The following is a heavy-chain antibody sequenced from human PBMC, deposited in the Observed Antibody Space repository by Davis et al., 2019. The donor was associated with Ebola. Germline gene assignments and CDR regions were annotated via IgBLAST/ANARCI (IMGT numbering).Heavy chain of an antibody. Sequence: MPSETLSLTCTVSGGSVGSGSYYWTWVRQPPGKGLECIGYIYYSGTTNYNPSLKSRVTISLATSKNQFSLKLSSVTAAGTAVYYCAGGVATAVFDYWGQGTLVTVSS. CDR1: GGSVGSGSYY. CDR2: IYYSGTT. D-gene: IGHD5-12*01. J-gene: IGHJ4*02. CDR3: AGGVATAVFDY. V-gene: IGHV4-61*01.